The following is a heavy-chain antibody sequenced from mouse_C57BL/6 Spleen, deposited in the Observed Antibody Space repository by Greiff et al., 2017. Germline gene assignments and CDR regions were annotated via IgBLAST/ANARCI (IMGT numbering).Heavy chain of an antibody. V-gene: IGHV7-3*01. D-gene: IGHD1-1*01. CDR1: GFTFTDYY. CDR3: ARAPYYGSSQYYFDY. J-gene: IGHJ2*01. CDR2: IRNKANGYTT. Sequence: EVQGVESGGGLVQPGGSLSLSCAASGFTFTDYYMSWVRQPPGKALEWLGFIRNKANGYTTEYSASVKGRFTISRDNSQSILYLQMNALRAEDSATYYCARAPYYGSSQYYFDYWGQGTTLTVSS.